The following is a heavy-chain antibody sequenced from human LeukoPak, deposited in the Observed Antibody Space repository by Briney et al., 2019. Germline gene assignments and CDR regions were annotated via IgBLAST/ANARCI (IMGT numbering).Heavy chain of an antibody. Sequence: SETLSLTCSVSGGSISGSYWGWIRLPPGEGPEWIATIHYSGRTYYKPSLKSRVTIPADTSKNQFILKLSSVTASDTAVYYCVRHDCIDSNCNINWFGPWGRGILVTVSS. J-gene: IGHJ5*02. CDR3: VRHDCIDSNCNINWFGP. CDR2: IHYSGRT. CDR1: GGSISGSY. V-gene: IGHV4-39*01. D-gene: IGHD2-15*01.